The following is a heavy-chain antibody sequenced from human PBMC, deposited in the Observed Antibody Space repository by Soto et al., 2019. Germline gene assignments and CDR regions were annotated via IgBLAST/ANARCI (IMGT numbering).Heavy chain of an antibody. D-gene: IGHD6-13*01. CDR1: GYTFTSYD. V-gene: IGHV1-8*01. CDR3: ARAAIPASGTRGLVWFDP. Sequence: QVQLVQSGAEVKKPGASVKVSCKASGYTFTSYDINWVRQATGQGLEWMGWMNPNSGNTNYAQKFQGRVTMTWSTSMSTAYMELNSLTSDDTAVYYCARAAIPASGTRGLVWFDPWGQGTLVTVSS. J-gene: IGHJ5*02. CDR2: MNPNSGNT.